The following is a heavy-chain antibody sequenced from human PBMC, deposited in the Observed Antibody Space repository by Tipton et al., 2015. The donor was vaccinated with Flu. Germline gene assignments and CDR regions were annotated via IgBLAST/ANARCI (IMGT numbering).Heavy chain of an antibody. CDR1: GDSINSRYY. V-gene: IGHV4-38-2*02. Sequence: TLSLTCTVSGDSINSRYYWGWIRQPPGKGLEWIGCVYHGGTTYYNPSLKSRVAISLDTFTNQFSLKLTSVTAADTAVYYCATTTYYYGSETHDYWGQGTLVTVSS. J-gene: IGHJ4*02. D-gene: IGHD3-10*01. CDR2: VYHGGTT. CDR3: ATTTYYYGSETHDY.